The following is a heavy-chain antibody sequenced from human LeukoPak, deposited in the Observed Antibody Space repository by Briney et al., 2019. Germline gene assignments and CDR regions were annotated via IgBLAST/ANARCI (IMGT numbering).Heavy chain of an antibody. J-gene: IGHJ6*02. CDR2: SGST. CDR3: ASTRRHYYGSGKNLTPWPAGLDV. Sequence: SETLSLTCTVSGGSFSDYYWTWIRQPPGKGLEWIGDSGSTNYNPSHNSRVTISVDTSERHFSLTLSSVTDADTAVYYCASTRRHYYGSGKNLTPWPAGLDVWGQGTTVIVS. V-gene: IGHV4-59*12. CDR1: GGSFSDYY. D-gene: IGHD3-10*01.